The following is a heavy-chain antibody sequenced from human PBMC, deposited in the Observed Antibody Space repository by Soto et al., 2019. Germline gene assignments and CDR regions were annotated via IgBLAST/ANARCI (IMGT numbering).Heavy chain of an antibody. J-gene: IGHJ4*02. D-gene: IGHD2-2*01. V-gene: IGHV3-7*01. Sequence: GGSLRLSCAASGFTFSSYWMSWVRQAPGKGLEWVANIKQDGSEKYYVDSVKGRFTISRDNAKSSLYLQMNSLRAEDTAVYYCASGCSSTSCTVPFDYWGQGTLVTVSS. CDR3: ASGCSSTSCTVPFDY. CDR2: IKQDGSEK. CDR1: GFTFSSYW.